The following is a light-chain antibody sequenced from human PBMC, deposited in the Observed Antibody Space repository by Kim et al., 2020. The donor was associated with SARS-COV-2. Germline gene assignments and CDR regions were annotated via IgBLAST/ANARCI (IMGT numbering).Light chain of an antibody. CDR2: QDS. Sequence: SVSPGQTASITCSGDKLGDKYACWYQQKPGQSPLLVIYQDSKRPSGIPERFSGSNSGNTATLTISGTQAMDEADYYCQAWDSSTAVFGGGTQLTV. CDR1: KLGDKY. J-gene: IGLJ2*01. CDR3: QAWDSSTAV. V-gene: IGLV3-1*01.